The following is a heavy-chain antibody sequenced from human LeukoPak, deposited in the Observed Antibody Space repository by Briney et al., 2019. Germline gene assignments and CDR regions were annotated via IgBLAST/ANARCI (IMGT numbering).Heavy chain of an antibody. CDR3: ARDGSDKAGAGTPLGESFDI. Sequence: PSETLSLTCTVSGDSISGYHWSWIRQPAGKGLEWIGRIYASGTINYNPSLKSRVTMSVDRSKNQFSLKVKSVTAADTAVYYCARDGSDKAGAGTPLGESFDIWGQGTMVTVSS. CDR2: IYASGTI. V-gene: IGHV4-4*07. D-gene: IGHD6-19*01. J-gene: IGHJ3*02. CDR1: GDSISGYH.